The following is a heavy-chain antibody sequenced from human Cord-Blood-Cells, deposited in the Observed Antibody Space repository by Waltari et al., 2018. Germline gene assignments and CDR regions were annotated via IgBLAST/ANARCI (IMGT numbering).Heavy chain of an antibody. D-gene: IGHD3-3*01. J-gene: IGHJ6*02. CDR1: GGTFSSYA. V-gene: IGHV1-69*06. CDR3: ARSLITIFGVSPYYYYGMDV. CDR2: IIPIFGTA. Sequence: QVQLVQSGAEVKKPGSSVKVSCKASGGTFSSYAISWVRQAPGQGLEWMGGIIPIFGTANYAQKFQGRVTITADKSTSTAYMELSSLRSEDTAVYYCARSLITIFGVSPYYYYGMDVWGQGTTVTVSS.